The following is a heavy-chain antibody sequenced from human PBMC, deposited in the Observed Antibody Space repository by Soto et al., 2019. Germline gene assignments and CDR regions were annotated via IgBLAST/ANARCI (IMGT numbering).Heavy chain of an antibody. CDR1: GFTFNSYG. CDR3: ARVETCSSTSCYSVFDY. J-gene: IGHJ4*02. D-gene: IGHD2-2*01. Sequence: PGGSLRLSCAASGFTFNSYGMHWVRQAPGKGLEWLAVISYDGSNKYYADSVKGRFTISRDNAKNTLYLQMNSLRAEDTAVYYCARVETCSSTSCYSVFDYWGQGTLVTVSS. V-gene: IGHV3-30*03. CDR2: ISYDGSNK.